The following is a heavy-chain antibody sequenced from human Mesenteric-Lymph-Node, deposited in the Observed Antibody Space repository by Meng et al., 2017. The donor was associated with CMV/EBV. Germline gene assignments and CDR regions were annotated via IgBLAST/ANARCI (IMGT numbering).Heavy chain of an antibody. D-gene: IGHD3-9*01. J-gene: IGHJ6*02. V-gene: IGHV3-66*02. CDR2: IYSGGST. CDR3: ARGGRGYFDWLLTDSYYYYYGMDV. Sequence: GEAPKISRAASGFTVSSNYMSSVRQAPGKGLEWVSVIYSGGSTYYADSVEGRFTISRDNSKNTLYLQMNRLRAEDTAVYYCARGGRGYFDWLLTDSYYYYYGMDVWGQGTTVTVSS. CDR1: GFTVSSNY.